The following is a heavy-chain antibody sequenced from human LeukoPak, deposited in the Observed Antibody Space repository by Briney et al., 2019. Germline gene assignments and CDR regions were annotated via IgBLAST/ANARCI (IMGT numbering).Heavy chain of an antibody. V-gene: IGHV4-34*01. J-gene: IGHJ4*02. Sequence: SETLSLTCAVYGGSLRGFYWSWIRQPPGKGLEWIGDINHSGSTNYNPSLKSRVTISLDTSKNQFSLRLSSVTAADTTVYYCARMAAAGTSHFFDLWGQGTLVTVSS. CDR3: ARMAAAGTSHFFDL. CDR1: GGSLRGFY. D-gene: IGHD6-13*01. CDR2: INHSGST.